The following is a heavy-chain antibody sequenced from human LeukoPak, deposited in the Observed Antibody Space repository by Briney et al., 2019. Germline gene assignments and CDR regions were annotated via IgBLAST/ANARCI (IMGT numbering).Heavy chain of an antibody. CDR2: IYHSGST. Sequence: SETLSLTCTVSGGSISSYYWSWIRQPPGKGLEWIGSIYHSGSTYYNPSLKSRVTISVGTSKNQFSLKLSSVTAADTAVYYCAGGYCSGGSCSIDYWGQGTLVTVSS. CDR1: GGSISSYY. D-gene: IGHD2-15*01. J-gene: IGHJ4*02. V-gene: IGHV4-59*04. CDR3: AGGYCSGGSCSIDY.